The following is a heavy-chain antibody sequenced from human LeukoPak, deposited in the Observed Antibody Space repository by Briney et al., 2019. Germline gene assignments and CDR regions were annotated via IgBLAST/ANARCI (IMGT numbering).Heavy chain of an antibody. Sequence: RESGPALVKPTQTLTLTCSFSGFSLSTSVMCLSWIRQPPGKALEWLARIDWDDDKFYSTSLKTRLTISKDTSKNQVVLTMTSMDPVDTATYYCARTHSSTYHFDFWGQGTLVTVSS. CDR2: IDWDDDK. CDR3: ARTHSSTYHFDF. CDR1: GFSLSTSVMC. D-gene: IGHD2/OR15-2a*01. J-gene: IGHJ4*02. V-gene: IGHV2-70*17.